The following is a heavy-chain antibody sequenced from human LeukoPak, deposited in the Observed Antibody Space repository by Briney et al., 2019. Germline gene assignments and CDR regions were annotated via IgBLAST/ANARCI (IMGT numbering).Heavy chain of an antibody. D-gene: IGHD1-20*01. J-gene: IGHJ4*02. Sequence: GGPLRLSCAASASGVAFTSHSMNWVRQAPGKGLEWISYIHSSGDYIFYADSVKGRFTVSRDNARNSLYLQMNSLRAEDTAIYYCAREYNSRATFDYWGQGTLVTVSS. CDR2: IHSSGDYI. CDR1: ASGVAFTSHS. CDR3: AREYNSRATFDY. V-gene: IGHV3-21*05.